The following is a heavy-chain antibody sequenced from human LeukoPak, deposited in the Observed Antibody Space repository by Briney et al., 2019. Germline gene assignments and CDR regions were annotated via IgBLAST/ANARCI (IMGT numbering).Heavy chain of an antibody. CDR1: GYTFTGYY. CDR3: ARAQMATSSGAAFDI. V-gene: IGHV1-46*01. D-gene: IGHD5-24*01. CDR2: INPSGGST. Sequence: GASVKVPCKASGYTFTGYYMHWVRQAPGQGLEWMGIINPSGGSTSYAQKFQGRVTMTRDTSTSTVYMELSSLRSEDTAVYYCARAQMATSSGAAFDIWGQGTMVTVSS. J-gene: IGHJ3*02.